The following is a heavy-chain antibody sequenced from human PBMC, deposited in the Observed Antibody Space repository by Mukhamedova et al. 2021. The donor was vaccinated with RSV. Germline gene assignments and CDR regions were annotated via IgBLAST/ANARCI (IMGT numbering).Heavy chain of an antibody. CDR3: ATLYFTVPASFYH. V-gene: IGHV3-48*01. J-gene: IGHJ4*01. D-gene: IGHD3-9*01. Sequence: FSSYSFNWVRQAPGKGLEWISYINSSGKSRYYADSVRGRFTISRDSDKNSIFLQMNNLRAEDTAVYYCATLYFTVPASFYHWGQ. CDR1: FSSYS. CDR2: INSSGKSR.